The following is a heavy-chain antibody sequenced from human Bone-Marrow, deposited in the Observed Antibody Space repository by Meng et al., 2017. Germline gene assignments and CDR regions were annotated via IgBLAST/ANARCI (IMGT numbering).Heavy chain of an antibody. CDR1: GGTFSSYA. CDR2: ISAYNGNT. D-gene: IGHD3-10*01. CDR3: ARAPDYYGSGLNYYGMDV. J-gene: IGHJ6*02. V-gene: IGHV1-18*01. Sequence: ASVQVSCKASGGTFSSYAISWVRQAPGQGLEWMGWISAYNGNTNYAQKLQGRVTMTTDTSTSTAYMELRSLRSDDTAVYYCARAPDYYGSGLNYYGMDVWGQGTTVTVSS.